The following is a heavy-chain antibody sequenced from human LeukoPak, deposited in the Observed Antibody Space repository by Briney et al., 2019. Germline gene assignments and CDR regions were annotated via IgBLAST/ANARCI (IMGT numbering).Heavy chain of an antibody. V-gene: IGHV3-53*01. CDR3: ARLIYSNYVGYFDY. J-gene: IGHJ4*02. Sequence: GGSLRLSCAASGFTVSSNYMSWVRQAPGKGLEWVSVIYSGGSTYYADSVKGRFTISRDNSKNTLYLQMNSLRAEDTAVYYCARLIYSNYVGYFDYWGQGTLVTVSS. D-gene: IGHD4-11*01. CDR2: IYSGGST. CDR1: GFTVSSNY.